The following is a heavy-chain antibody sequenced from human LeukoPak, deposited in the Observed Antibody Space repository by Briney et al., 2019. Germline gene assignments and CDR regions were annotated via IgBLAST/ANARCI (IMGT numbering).Heavy chain of an antibody. CDR3: ARSGPYSSSWYNY. CDR1: GVSISGYY. V-gene: IGHV4-34*01. J-gene: IGHJ4*02. CDR2: INHSGST. D-gene: IGHD6-13*01. Sequence: SETLSLTCTVSGVSISGYYWSWIRQPPGKGLEWIGEINHSGSTNYNPSLKSRVTISVDTSKNQFSLKLSSVTAADTAVYYCARSGPYSSSWYNYWGQGTLVTVSS.